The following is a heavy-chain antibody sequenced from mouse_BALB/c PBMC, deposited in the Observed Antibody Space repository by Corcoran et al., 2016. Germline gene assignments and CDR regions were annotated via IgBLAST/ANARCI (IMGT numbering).Heavy chain of an antibody. V-gene: IGHV14-3*02. J-gene: IGHJ3*01. Sequence: EVQLQQSGAELVKPGASVKLSCTASGFNIKDTYMHWVKQRPEQGLEWIGRIDPANGNTKYDPKFQGKATITADTSSNTAYLQLSSLTSEDTAVYDCARSRVTAYGGQGTLVTVSA. D-gene: IGHD2-1*01. CDR2: IDPANGNT. CDR1: GFNIKDTY. CDR3: ARSRVTAY.